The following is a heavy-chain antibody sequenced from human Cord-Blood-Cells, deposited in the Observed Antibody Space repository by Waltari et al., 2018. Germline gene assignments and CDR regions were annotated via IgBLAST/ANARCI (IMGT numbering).Heavy chain of an antibody. J-gene: IGHJ5*02. CDR1: GYTFTGHH. V-gene: IGHV1-2*02. D-gene: IGHD6-19*01. Sequence: VQLVPSGAEVTKPGASVKVSCKASGYTFTGHHMHWVRQAPGQGLEWMGWINPNSGGTNYARKFQGRVTMTRDTSISTAYMELSRLRSDDTAVYYCARDEAGDNWFDPWGQGTLVTVSS. CDR3: ARDEAGDNWFDP. CDR2: INPNSGGT.